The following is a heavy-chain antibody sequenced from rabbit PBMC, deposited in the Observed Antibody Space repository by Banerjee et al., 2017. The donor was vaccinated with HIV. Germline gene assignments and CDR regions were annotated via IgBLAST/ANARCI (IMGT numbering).Heavy chain of an antibody. CDR1: GFSFSSSYY. CDR2: IYAGKGSA. D-gene: IGHD2-1*01. V-gene: IGHV1S40*01. CDR3: ARNDYGNYAYYFNL. Sequence: QSLEETGGDLVKPGASLTLTCTASGFSFSSSYYMSWVRQAPGKGLEWIGIIYAGKGSADYASWVNGRFTISSDNAQNTVDLQMNSLTAADTATYFCARNDYGNYAYYFNLWGPGTLVTVS. J-gene: IGHJ4*01.